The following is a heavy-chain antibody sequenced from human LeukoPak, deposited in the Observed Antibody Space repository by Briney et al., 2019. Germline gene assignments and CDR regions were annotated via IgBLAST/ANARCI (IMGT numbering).Heavy chain of an antibody. J-gene: IGHJ4*02. Sequence: ASVKVSYKASGYTFTGYYMHWVRQAPGQGLEWMGWINTNTGNPTYAQGLTGRFVFSLDTSVSTAYLQISSLKAEDTAVYYCASRRRFGTLDYWGQGTLVTVSS. V-gene: IGHV7-4-1*02. CDR3: ASRRRFGTLDY. CDR2: INTNTGNP. CDR1: GYTFTGYY. D-gene: IGHD3-10*01.